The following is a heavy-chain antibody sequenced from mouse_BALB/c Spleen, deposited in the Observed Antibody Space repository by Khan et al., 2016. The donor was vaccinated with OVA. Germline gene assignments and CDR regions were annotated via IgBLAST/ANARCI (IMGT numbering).Heavy chain of an antibody. D-gene: IGHD1-1*01. Sequence: EVMLVESGGDLVRPGGSLKLSCAASGFSFSTYSMSWVRQTPEKRLEWVATISSGGTYTYYPDSVKGRFTISRDNAKNTLYLQMSSLKSEDTAMYYCTSHRGYYGSNPYFDYWGQGTTLTVSS. CDR2: ISSGGTYT. V-gene: IGHV5-6-4*01. CDR3: TSHRGYYGSNPYFDY. J-gene: IGHJ2*01. CDR1: GFSFSTYS.